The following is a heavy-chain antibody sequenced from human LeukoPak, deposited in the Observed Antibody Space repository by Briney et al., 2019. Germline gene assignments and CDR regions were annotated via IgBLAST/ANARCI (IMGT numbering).Heavy chain of an antibody. CDR1: GGSITSSH. D-gene: IGHD3-16*01. J-gene: IGHJ4*02. CDR3: ARDSRGGGPDFDY. V-gene: IGHV4-59*12. CDR2: VHHSGTS. Sequence: PSETLSLTCTVSGGSITSSHWSWVRRSPGKGLEWIGYVHHSGTSSYNPSLESRVAISLDTSKSQFSLTLESVTAADTAVYYCARDSRGGGPDFDYWGQGTLVTVSS.